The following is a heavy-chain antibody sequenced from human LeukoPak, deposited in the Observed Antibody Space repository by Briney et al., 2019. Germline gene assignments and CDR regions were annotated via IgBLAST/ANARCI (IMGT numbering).Heavy chain of an antibody. CDR1: GFTFGSYG. CDR3: AIMHGYYDGSGYWVQ. V-gene: IGHV3-23*01. Sequence: GGSLRLSCAASGFTFGSYGMSWVRQAPGRGLEWVSFITPNADRTSYADSVEGRFTISRDNPRNTLYMQMNSLRDEDTAVYYCAIMHGYYDGSGYWVQWGQGTLVTVSS. D-gene: IGHD3-22*01. J-gene: IGHJ1*01. CDR2: ITPNADRT.